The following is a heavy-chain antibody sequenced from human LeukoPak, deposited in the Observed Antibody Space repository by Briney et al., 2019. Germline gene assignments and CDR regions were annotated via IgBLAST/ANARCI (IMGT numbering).Heavy chain of an antibody. CDR1: GFTFSSYP. CDR3: ARSAGRLSPIDD. J-gene: IGHJ4*02. V-gene: IGHV3-11*06. Sequence: NPGGSLRLSCAASGFTFSSYPMSWIRQAPGKGLEWVSYISSGSDYTNYADAVKGRFTISRDNAKNSLSLQMSSLRAEDTALYFCARSAGRLSPIDDWGQGTLVTVSS. CDR2: ISSGSDYT. D-gene: IGHD5/OR15-5a*01.